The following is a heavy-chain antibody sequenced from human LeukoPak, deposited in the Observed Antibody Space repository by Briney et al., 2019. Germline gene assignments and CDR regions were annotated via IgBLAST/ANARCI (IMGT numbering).Heavy chain of an antibody. D-gene: IGHD6-13*01. V-gene: IGHV1-46*01. Sequence: ASVKVSCKASGYTFTSHYMHWVRQAPGQGFEWMGIINPSGGSTTYAQKFQGRVTMTRDTSTSTVYMELSSLRSEDTALYYCARDVIAAPGDTLWYWGQGTLVTVSP. J-gene: IGHJ4*02. CDR1: GYTFTSHY. CDR2: INPSGGST. CDR3: ARDVIAAPGDTLWY.